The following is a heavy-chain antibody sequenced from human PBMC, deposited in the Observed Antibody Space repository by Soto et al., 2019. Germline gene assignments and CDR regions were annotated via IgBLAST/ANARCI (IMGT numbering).Heavy chain of an antibody. CDR3: ATSVNSAMAFDY. CDR1: GYTFTHYY. D-gene: IGHD5-18*01. Sequence: GSLKGCCTAAGYTFTHYYMRGVRQAPGQGLEWMGIINPNGGSTTYAQRFRAGFTMTRDTSTSTVYMELSSLRSEDSAVYYCATSVNSAMAFDYWGQGALVTVSS. V-gene: IGHV1-46*01. CDR2: INPNGGST. J-gene: IGHJ4*02.